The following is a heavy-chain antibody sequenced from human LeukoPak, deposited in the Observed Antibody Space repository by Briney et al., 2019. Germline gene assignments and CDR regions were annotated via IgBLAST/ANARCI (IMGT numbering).Heavy chain of an antibody. D-gene: IGHD6-13*01. J-gene: IGHJ6*02. CDR1: GYTLTELS. Sequence: ASVEVSCEVSGYTLTELSMHWVRQAPGKGLEWMGGFDPEDGETIYAQKFQGRVTMTEDTSTDTAYMELSSLRSEDTAVYYCAVAAADYYYYGMDVWGQGTTVTVSS. V-gene: IGHV1-24*01. CDR3: AVAAADYYYYGMDV. CDR2: FDPEDGET.